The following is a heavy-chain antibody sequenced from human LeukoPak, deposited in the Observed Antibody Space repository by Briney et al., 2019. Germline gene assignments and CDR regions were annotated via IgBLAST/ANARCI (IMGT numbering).Heavy chain of an antibody. CDR3: AHGAMYQLDY. CDR1: GFPFSSHG. V-gene: IGHV3-23*01. D-gene: IGHD2-2*01. J-gene: IGHJ4*02. Sequence: GGSLRLSCAPSGFPFSSHGMSWVRQAPGKGLEWVSGIIGGGGSTYYADSVKGRFTISGDNSRNTLFLQMNSLRAEDTAVYYCAHGAMYQLDYWGQGTLVTVSS. CDR2: IIGGGGST.